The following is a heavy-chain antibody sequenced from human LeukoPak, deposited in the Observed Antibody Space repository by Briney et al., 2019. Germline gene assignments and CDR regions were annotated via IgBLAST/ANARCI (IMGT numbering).Heavy chain of an antibody. D-gene: IGHD6-19*01. V-gene: IGHV3-21*01. CDR3: ARDPGAEHDAFDI. J-gene: IGHJ3*02. Sequence: RPGGSLRLSCAASGFTFSSYSMNWVRQAPGKGLEWASSISSSSSYIYYADSVKGRFTISRDNAKNSLYLQMNSLRAEDTAVYYCARDPGAEHDAFDIWGQGTMVTVSS. CDR1: GFTFSSYS. CDR2: ISSSSSYI.